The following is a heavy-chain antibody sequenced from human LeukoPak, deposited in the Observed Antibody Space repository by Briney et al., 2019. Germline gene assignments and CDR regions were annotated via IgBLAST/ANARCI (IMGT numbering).Heavy chain of an antibody. J-gene: IGHJ4*02. V-gene: IGHV4-39*05. Sequence: SGTPSLTCTVSGGSISSSSYYWGWIRQPPGKGLEWIGSIYYSGSTYYNPSLKSRVTISVDTSKNQFSLKLSSVTAADTAVYYCAASYYYGPGTEDWGQGTLVTVSS. CDR1: GGSISSSSYY. CDR2: IYYSGST. D-gene: IGHD3-10*01. CDR3: AASYYYGPGTED.